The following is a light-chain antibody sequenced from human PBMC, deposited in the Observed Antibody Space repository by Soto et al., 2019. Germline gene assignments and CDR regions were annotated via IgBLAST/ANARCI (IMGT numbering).Light chain of an antibody. Sequence: DIQMTQSPSSLSASVGDRVTITCRASQSISIYLNWDQQIPGKAPKLLIYAASSSQSGVPSRFSGSGSGTGFTLTISSLKPEDFATYYSQHSYITPWTFGQGTQVEIK. V-gene: IGKV1-39*01. CDR3: QHSYITPWT. CDR2: AAS. CDR1: QSISIY. J-gene: IGKJ1*01.